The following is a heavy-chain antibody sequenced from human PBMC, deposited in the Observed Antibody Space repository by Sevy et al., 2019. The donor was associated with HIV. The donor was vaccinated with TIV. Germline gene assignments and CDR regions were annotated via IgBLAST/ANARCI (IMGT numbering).Heavy chain of an antibody. CDR3: AKDMVDCSGGTCYSGAVSPFES. CDR1: GFIFNNYD. J-gene: IGHJ4*02. D-gene: IGHD2-15*01. V-gene: IGHV3-30*18. CDR2: ISYDGADK. Sequence: GGSLRLSCAASGFIFNNYDMYWIRQAPGKGLEWVATISYDGADKDYADRVKGRFTISRDSSRSMLYLQMSSLGPEDTGVYFCAKDMVDCSGGTCYSGAVSPFESWGQGTLVTVSS.